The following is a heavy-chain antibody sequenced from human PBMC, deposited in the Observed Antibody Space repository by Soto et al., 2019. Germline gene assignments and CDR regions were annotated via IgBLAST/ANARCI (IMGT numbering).Heavy chain of an antibody. CDR3: ARDSSTTGYYGLDV. Sequence: PGGSLRLSXAASGFTVKNYQMNWVRQAPGKGLEWVSVIYSGGVTYYPDSVKGRFTIIRDTSRNSVYLQMNSLRADDTAIYYCARDSSTTGYYGLDVWGQGTTVTVSS. J-gene: IGHJ6*02. CDR1: GFTVKNYQ. CDR2: IYSGGVT. V-gene: IGHV3-53*01.